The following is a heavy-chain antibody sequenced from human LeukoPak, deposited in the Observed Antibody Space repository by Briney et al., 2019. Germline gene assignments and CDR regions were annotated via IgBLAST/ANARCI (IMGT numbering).Heavy chain of an antibody. J-gene: IGHJ6*03. V-gene: IGHV4-34*01. Sequence: PSETPSLTCAVYGGSFSGYYWSCIRQPPGKGLEWIGEINHSGSTNYNPSLKSRVTISVDTSKNQFSLKLSSVTAADTAVYYCARVGCSGGSCYGPGTYYYYYYMDVWGKGTTVTVSS. D-gene: IGHD2-15*01. CDR3: ARVGCSGGSCYGPGTYYYYYYMDV. CDR2: INHSGST. CDR1: GGSFSGYY.